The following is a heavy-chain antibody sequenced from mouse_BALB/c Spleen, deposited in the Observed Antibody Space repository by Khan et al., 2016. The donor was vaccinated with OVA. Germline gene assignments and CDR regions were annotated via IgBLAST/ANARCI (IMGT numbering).Heavy chain of an antibody. CDR2: ISYDGSN. D-gene: IGHD2-1*01. Sequence: EVKLLESGPGLVKPSQSLSLTCSVTGYSITSGYYWNWIRQFPGNKLEWMGYISYDGSNNYNPSLKNRISITRDTSKNQFFLKLSSVTTEDTATYYCARDYYGNYYFDYWGQGTTLTVSS. V-gene: IGHV3-6*02. J-gene: IGHJ2*01. CDR3: ARDYYGNYYFDY. CDR1: GYSITSGYY.